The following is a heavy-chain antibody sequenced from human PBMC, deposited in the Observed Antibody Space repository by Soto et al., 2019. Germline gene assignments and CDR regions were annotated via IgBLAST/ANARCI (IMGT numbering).Heavy chain of an antibody. CDR3: VRAYSYGQDFAY. J-gene: IGHJ4*02. CDR1: GGSINSSSDY. V-gene: IGHV4-39*07. Sequence: SETMSLTSTVSGGSINSSSDYWGWIRQPPGKGLEWIGSIYYSGSTNSNPSLKSRVTISVDTFKNQFYLNLRSVTAADTATYYCVRAYSYGQDFAYWGQGTLVTVSS. CDR2: IYYSGST. D-gene: IGHD5-18*01.